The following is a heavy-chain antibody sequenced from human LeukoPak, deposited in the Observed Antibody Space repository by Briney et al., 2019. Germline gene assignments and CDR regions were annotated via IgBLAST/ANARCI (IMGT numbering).Heavy chain of an antibody. CDR2: INHSGST. V-gene: IGHV4-34*01. CDR3: ARVLFSSSWYVGYYMDV. CDR1: GGSFSGYY. D-gene: IGHD6-13*01. J-gene: IGHJ6*03. Sequence: SETLSLTCAVYGGSFSGYYWSWIRQPPGKGLEWIGEINHSGSTNYNPSLESRVTISVDTSKNQFSLKLSSVTAADTAVYYCARVLFSSSWYVGYYMDVWGKGTTVTVSS.